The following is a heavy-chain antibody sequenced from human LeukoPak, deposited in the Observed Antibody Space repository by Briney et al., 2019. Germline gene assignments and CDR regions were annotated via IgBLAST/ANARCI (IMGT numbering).Heavy chain of an antibody. J-gene: IGHJ4*02. V-gene: IGHV5-51*01. CDR3: ARRISARAGEGIDY. CDR2: IYPGDSDT. D-gene: IGHD1-26*01. CDR1: GYTFTSYW. Sequence: GESLKISCKVSGYTFTSYWIGWVRQMPGKGLEWMGIIYPGDSDTRYSPSFQGQVTISADKSISTAYLQWSSLKASDTAMYYCARRISARAGEGIDYWGREPWSPSPQ.